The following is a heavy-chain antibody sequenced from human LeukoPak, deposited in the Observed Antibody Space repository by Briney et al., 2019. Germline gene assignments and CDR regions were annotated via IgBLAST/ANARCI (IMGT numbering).Heavy chain of an antibody. CDR3: AREGKAGVAATFMDV. CDR1: GFTFSSYA. J-gene: IGHJ6*02. D-gene: IGHD2-15*01. CDR2: ISGSGGST. V-gene: IGHV3-23*01. Sequence: QPGGSLRLSCAASGFTFSSYAMSWVRQAPGKGLEWVSGISGSGGSTSYADSVKGRFTISRDNSRNTLFLQMNSLRAEDTAVYYCAREGKAGVAATFMDVWGQGTTVTVSS.